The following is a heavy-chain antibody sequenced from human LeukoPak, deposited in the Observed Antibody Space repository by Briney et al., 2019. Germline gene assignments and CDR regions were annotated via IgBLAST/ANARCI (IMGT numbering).Heavy chain of an antibody. CDR1: GGTFSSYA. Sequence: SVKVSCKVSGGTFSSYAISWVRQAPGQGLEWMGGIIPIFGTANYAQKFQGRVTITADKSTSTAYMELSSLRSEDTAVYYCARGDSSSWYYFDYWGQGTLVTVSS. CDR3: ARGDSSSWYYFDY. J-gene: IGHJ4*02. V-gene: IGHV1-69*06. D-gene: IGHD6-13*01. CDR2: IIPIFGTA.